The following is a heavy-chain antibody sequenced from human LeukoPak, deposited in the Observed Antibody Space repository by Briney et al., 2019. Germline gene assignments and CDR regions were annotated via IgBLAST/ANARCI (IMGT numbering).Heavy chain of an antibody. CDR1: GGSFSENY. CDR2: INHSGST. D-gene: IGHD5-24*01. CDR3: ARAMPTTLYYFDY. V-gene: IGHV4-34*01. Sequence: SETLSLTCAVYGGSFSENYWSWIRQPPGKGLEWIGEINHSGSTNYNPSLKSRVTISVDTSKNQFSLKLSSVTAADTAVYYCARAMPTTLYYFDYWGQGTLVTVSS. J-gene: IGHJ4*02.